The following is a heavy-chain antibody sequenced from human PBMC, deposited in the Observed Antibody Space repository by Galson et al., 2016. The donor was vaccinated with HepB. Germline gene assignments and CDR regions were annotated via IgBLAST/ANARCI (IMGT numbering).Heavy chain of an antibody. D-gene: IGHD4-17*01. V-gene: IGHV3-23*01. J-gene: IGHJ4*02. CDR3: ARGVYGDHGWFDY. CDR2: ISGSGGST. Sequence: SLRLSCAASGFTFRSYAMTWVRQAPGKGLEWVSTISGSGGSTYHADSVKGRFTISSDNSKNTLFLQMNTLRAEDTAVYYCARGVYGDHGWFDYWGQGTLVTVSS. CDR1: GFTFRSYA.